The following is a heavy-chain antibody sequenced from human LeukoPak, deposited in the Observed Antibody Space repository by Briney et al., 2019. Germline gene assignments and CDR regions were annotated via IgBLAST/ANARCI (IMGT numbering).Heavy chain of an antibody. Sequence: ASVKVSCKASGYTFTSYYMHWVRQAPGQGLEWMGIINPSGGSTSYAQKFQGRVTMTRDTSTSTVYMELSSLRSEDTAVYYCARDPGALGCSSTSCSKPGYWFDPWGQGTLVTVSS. CDR2: INPSGGST. V-gene: IGHV1-46*01. D-gene: IGHD2-2*01. CDR1: GYTFTSYY. CDR3: ARDPGALGCSSTSCSKPGYWFDP. J-gene: IGHJ5*02.